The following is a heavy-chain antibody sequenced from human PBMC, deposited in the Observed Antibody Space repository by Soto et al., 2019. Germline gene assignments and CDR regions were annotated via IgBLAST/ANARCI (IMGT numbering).Heavy chain of an antibody. CDR2: IYLDDDK. CDR1: GFSLTTRGVG. D-gene: IGHD3-16*01. Sequence: QITLKESGPTLVKPTQTLTLTCTFSGFSLTTRGVGVGWIRQPPGKALECLALIYLDDDKRYSPSLQSRLSITKDTYKNKVVLTMTNVDPVDTATYYCAHIPNYAQYDWFDPWGQGTLVSVSS. CDR3: AHIPNYAQYDWFDP. J-gene: IGHJ5*02. V-gene: IGHV2-5*02.